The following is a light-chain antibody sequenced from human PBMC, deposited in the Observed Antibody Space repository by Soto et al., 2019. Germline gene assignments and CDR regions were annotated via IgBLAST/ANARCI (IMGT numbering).Light chain of an antibody. Sequence: DIQLTQSPSTLSASVGDRVTITCRASQSINNWLAWYQQKPGKAPKFLIYDASTLETGVPSRFSGSGSGTDFTLTISSLEPEDFAVYYCQQHSNWPLTFGGGTKVDIK. CDR2: DAS. J-gene: IGKJ4*01. CDR1: QSINNW. V-gene: IGKV1-5*01. CDR3: QQHSNWPLT.